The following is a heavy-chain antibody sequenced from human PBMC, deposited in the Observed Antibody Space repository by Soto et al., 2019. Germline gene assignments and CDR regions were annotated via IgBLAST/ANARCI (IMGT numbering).Heavy chain of an antibody. Sequence: GGSLRLSCAASGFTFSSYSMNWVRQAPGKGLEWVSSISSSSSYIYYADSVKGRFTISRDNAKNSLYLQMNSLRAEDTAVYYCATHHGVAAGGMDVWGKGTTVTVSS. CDR1: GFTFSSYS. V-gene: IGHV3-21*01. CDR2: ISSSSSYI. D-gene: IGHD6-25*01. J-gene: IGHJ6*03. CDR3: ATHHGVAAGGMDV.